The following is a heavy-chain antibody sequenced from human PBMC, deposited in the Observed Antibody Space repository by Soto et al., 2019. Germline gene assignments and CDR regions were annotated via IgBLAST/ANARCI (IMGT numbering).Heavy chain of an antibody. D-gene: IGHD3-3*01. Sequence: KPSETLSLTCTVSGGSISSSSYYWGWIRQPPGKGLEWIGSIYYSGSTYYNPSLKSRVTISVDTSKNQFSLTLTSVTAADTAVYYCARSHPTMFGVVTPGWFDPWGQGTLVTVSS. V-gene: IGHV4-39*01. CDR2: IYYSGST. J-gene: IGHJ5*02. CDR3: ARSHPTMFGVVTPGWFDP. CDR1: GGSISSSSYY.